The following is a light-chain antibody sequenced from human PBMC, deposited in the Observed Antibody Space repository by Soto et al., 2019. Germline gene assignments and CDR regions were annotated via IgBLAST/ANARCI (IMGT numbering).Light chain of an antibody. CDR1: QSVLYSTNNKNY. V-gene: IGKV4-1*01. Sequence: DIVMTQSPDSLAVSLGERATINCRSSQSVLYSTNNKNYLAWYQQKPGQPPKLLIYWASTRESGVPDRFSASGSGTDFTLTISSLQAEDVAVYYCQQDLNPPQHFGQGTKVEIK. J-gene: IGKJ1*01. CDR2: WAS. CDR3: QQDLNPPQH.